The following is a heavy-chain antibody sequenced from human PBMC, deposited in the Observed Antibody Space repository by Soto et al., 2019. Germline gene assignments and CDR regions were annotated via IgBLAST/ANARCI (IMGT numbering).Heavy chain of an antibody. CDR1: GFTFSSYA. D-gene: IGHD3-10*01. V-gene: IGHV3-23*01. CDR2: ISGSGGST. CDR3: AKGELLWFGEPNDY. J-gene: IGHJ4*02. Sequence: EVQLLESGGGLVQPGGSLRLSCAASGFTFSSYAMSWVRQAPGKGLEWVSAISGSGGSTDYADSVKGRFTISRDNSKNTLELQMNILRAEDKAVYYCAKGELLWFGEPNDYWGQGTLVTVSS.